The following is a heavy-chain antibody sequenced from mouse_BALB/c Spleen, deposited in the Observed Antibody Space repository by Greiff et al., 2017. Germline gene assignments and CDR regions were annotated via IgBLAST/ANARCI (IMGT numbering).Heavy chain of an antibody. J-gene: IGHJ4*01. V-gene: IGHV1-7*01. CDR1: GYTFTSYW. D-gene: IGHD2-1*01. CDR2: INPSTGYT. Sequence: QVQLKESGAELAKPGASVKMSCKASGYTFTSYWMHWVKQRPGQGLEWIGYINPSTGYTEYNQKFKDKATLTADKSSSTAYMQLSSLTSEDSAVYYCAREGNYFYAMDYWGQGTSVTVSS. CDR3: AREGNYFYAMDY.